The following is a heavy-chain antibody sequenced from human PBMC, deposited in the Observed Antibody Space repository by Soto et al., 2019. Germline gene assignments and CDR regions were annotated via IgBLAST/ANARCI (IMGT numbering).Heavy chain of an antibody. J-gene: IGHJ6*02. V-gene: IGHV4-39*01. D-gene: IGHD6-13*01. CDR3: ARAPTRGYSTFFGRYHYGMDV. Sequence: PSETLSLTCTVSGGSVSNSNYYWGWIRQSPGRGLEWIGSVYYRGRSYSKSSVKSRVTISVDTSKNQFSLNLNSVTPADTAVYYCARAPTRGYSTFFGRYHYGMDVWGQGTTVTVSS. CDR1: GGSVSNSNYY. CDR2: VYYRGRS.